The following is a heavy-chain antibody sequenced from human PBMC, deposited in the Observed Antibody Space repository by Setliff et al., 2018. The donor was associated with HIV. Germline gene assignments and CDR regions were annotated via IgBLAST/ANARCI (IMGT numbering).Heavy chain of an antibody. V-gene: IGHV4-34*01. CDR3: ARGQRASPGPGTHYLDV. D-gene: IGHD6-25*01. Sequence: SETLSLTCAVYGGPFDVHTWNWVRQAPGKRLEWLADINHRGNTNPNPSLKGRLTIAVDTSRDQFSLRLKSMTAADSAAYFCARGQRASPGPGTHYLDVWSKGTSVTV. CDR2: INHRGNT. CDR1: GGPFDVHT. J-gene: IGHJ6*03.